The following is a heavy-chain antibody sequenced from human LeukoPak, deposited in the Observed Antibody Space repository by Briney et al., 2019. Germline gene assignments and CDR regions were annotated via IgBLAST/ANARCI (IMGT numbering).Heavy chain of an antibody. J-gene: IGHJ4*02. D-gene: IGHD3-22*01. CDR2: ISYNGSNK. Sequence: GGSLRLSCAASGFTFSSYGMHWVRQAPGKGLEWVAVISYNGSNKYYADSVKGRFTISRDNSKNTLYLQMNSLRAEDTAVYYCAKDTTMIVVVDSTFDYWGQGTLVTVSS. V-gene: IGHV3-30*18. CDR3: AKDTTMIVVVDSTFDY. CDR1: GFTFSSYG.